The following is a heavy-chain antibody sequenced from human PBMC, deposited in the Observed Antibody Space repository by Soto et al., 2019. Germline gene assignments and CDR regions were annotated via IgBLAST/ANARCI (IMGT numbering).Heavy chain of an antibody. J-gene: IGHJ6*02. CDR2: ISWDGGST. Sequence: GGSLRLSCAASGFTFDDYTMHCVRQAPGKGLEWVSLISWDGGSTYYADSVNARFTISIDNSKNSLYLQMNSLRTEDTALYYCAKEYSSSSYGLEVWGQGTTVTVSS. CDR1: GFTFDDYT. V-gene: IGHV3-43*01. CDR3: AKEYSSSSYGLEV. D-gene: IGHD6-6*01.